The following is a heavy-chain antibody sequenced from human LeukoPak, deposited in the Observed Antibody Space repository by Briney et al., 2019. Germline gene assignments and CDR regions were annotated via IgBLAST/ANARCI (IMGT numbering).Heavy chain of an antibody. CDR2: IDWDDDK. D-gene: IGHD3-22*01. J-gene: IGHJ4*02. CDR1: GFSLSPRGMC. Sequence: SGPALVKPPQTLTLTCSFSGFSLSPRGMCVSWIRQPPGKALEWLARIDWDDDKYYSTSLKTRLTISKDTSKNQVVLTMTNMDPVDTATYYCARTSPTYYYDSSGYLFDYWGQGTLVTVSS. V-gene: IGHV2-70*11. CDR3: ARTSPTYYYDSSGYLFDY.